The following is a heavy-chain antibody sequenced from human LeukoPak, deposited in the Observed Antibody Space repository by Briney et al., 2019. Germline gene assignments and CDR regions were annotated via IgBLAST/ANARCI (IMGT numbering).Heavy chain of an antibody. D-gene: IGHD6-13*01. V-gene: IGHV3-7*01. CDR3: ARDALYSSSWYYGMDV. CDR2: IKQDGSEK. J-gene: IGHJ6*02. CDR1: GFTFSSYW. Sequence: GGSLGLSCAASGFTFSSYWMSWVRQAPGKGLEWVANIKQDGSEKYYVDSVKGRFTISRDNAKNSLYLQMNSLRAEDTAVYYCARDALYSSSWYYGMDVWGQGTTVTVSS.